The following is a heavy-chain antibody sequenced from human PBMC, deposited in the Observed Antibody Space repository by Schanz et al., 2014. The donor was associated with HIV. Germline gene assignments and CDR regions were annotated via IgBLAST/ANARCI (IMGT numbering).Heavy chain of an antibody. D-gene: IGHD5-18*01. CDR2: IKQDGSEK. V-gene: IGHV3-7*01. J-gene: IGHJ4*02. CDR3: AREGATGYITY. CDR1: GFTFSTHW. Sequence: VQLVESGGGVVQPGRSLRLSCAPSGFTFSTHWMSWVRQAPGKGLEWVANIKQDGSEKYYVDSVKGRFTISRDNPKTSLYLQMSSLRAEDTAVYYCAREGATGYITYWGQGTLVTVSS.